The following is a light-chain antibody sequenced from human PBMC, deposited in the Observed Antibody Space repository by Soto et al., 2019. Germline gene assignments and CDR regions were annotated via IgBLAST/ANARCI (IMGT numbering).Light chain of an antibody. Sequence: IVLTQSPGTLSLSPGERATLSCRASQSISSSYLAWYQHKPGQAPRLLIFGASSRATDIPDRFSGSGSGTDFTLTISRLEPEDFAVYYCQQFGSSSYTFGQGTKLEIK. J-gene: IGKJ2*01. CDR3: QQFGSSSYT. CDR1: QSISSSY. CDR2: GAS. V-gene: IGKV3-20*01.